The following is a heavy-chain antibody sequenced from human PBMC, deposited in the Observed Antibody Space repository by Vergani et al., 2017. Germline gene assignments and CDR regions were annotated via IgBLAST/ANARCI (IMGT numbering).Heavy chain of an antibody. CDR1: GGTFSSYA. CDR2: IIPIFGTA. V-gene: IGHV1-69*01. Sequence: QVQLVQSGAEVKKPGSSVKVSCKASGGTFSSYAISWVRQAPGQGLEWMGGIIPIFGTANYAQKFQGSLTITADESTSTAYMALSSRRAEDTAVYYGARERGVGATTSFDYWGQGTLVTVSS. J-gene: IGHJ4*02. D-gene: IGHD1-26*01. CDR3: ARERGVGATTSFDY.